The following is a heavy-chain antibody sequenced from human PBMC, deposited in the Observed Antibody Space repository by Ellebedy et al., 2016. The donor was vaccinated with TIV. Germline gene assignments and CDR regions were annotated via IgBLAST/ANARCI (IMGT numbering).Heavy chain of an antibody. Sequence: GESLKISCAASGFTFGNSWMNWVRQAPGKGLEWVAFIRSDGSTKYYADSVKGRFTISRDDSKNTLYLQMNSLRTEDTAVYYCAKGAYPVPTVMAVWGQGTTVTVSS. CDR2: IRSDGSTK. V-gene: IGHV3-30*02. CDR3: AKGAYPVPTVMAV. CDR1: GFTFGNSW. J-gene: IGHJ6*02. D-gene: IGHD4-17*01.